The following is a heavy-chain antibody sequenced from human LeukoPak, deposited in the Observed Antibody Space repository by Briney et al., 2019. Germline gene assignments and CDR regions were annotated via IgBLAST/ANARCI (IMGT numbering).Heavy chain of an antibody. D-gene: IGHD2-15*01. CDR1: GFTFSRYG. CDR2: IWSDGSNE. CDR3: ARGGFPKPDCSGVSCYTEFDF. J-gene: IGHJ4*02. Sequence: PGRYLRLSCAASGFTFSRYGMHWGRQAPGKGLEWGAGIWSDGSNEYYPDSVRGRFTISRDNSKNMLYLEMNSPRAEDTAVYYCARGGFPKPDCSGVSCYTEFDFWGQGTLVTASS. V-gene: IGHV3-33*01.